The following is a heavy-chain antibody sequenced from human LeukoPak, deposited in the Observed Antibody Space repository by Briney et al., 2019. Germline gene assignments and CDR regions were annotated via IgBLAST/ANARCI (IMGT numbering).Heavy chain of an antibody. CDR1: GDSVSSNSAA. D-gene: IGHD6-19*01. J-gene: IGHJ6*02. CDR2: TYYRSKWYN. CDR3: ARADSSGWYGYYYGMDV. V-gene: IGHV6-1*01. Sequence: SQTLSLTCAISGDSVSSNSAAWNCIRQSPSRGLECLGRTYYRSKWYNDYAVSVKSRITINPDTSKNQFSLQLNSVTPEDTAVYYCARADSSGWYGYYYGMDVWGQGSTVTVSS.